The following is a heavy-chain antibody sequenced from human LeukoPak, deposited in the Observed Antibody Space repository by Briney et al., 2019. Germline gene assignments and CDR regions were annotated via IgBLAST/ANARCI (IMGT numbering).Heavy chain of an antibody. CDR1: GGSFSGYY. CDR3: ARTSRSVKRRAAAGTMKWFDP. CDR2: INHSGST. V-gene: IGHV4-34*01. D-gene: IGHD6-13*01. J-gene: IGHJ5*02. Sequence: SGTLSLTCAVYGGSFSGYYWSWIRQPPGKGLEWIGEINHSGSTNYNPSLKSRVTISVDTSKNQFSLKLSSVTAADTAVYYCARTSRSVKRRAAAGTMKWFDPWSQGTLVTVSS.